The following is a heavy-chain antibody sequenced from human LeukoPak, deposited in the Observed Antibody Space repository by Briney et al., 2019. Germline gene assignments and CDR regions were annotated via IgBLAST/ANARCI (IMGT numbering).Heavy chain of an antibody. CDR1: GFTFSSHW. V-gene: IGHV3-74*01. D-gene: IGHD3-10*01. Sequence: GGSLRLSCAASGFTFSSHWMHWVRQAPGKGLVWVSRINGAGSSTSYADSVQGRFTISRDNSKNTLYLQMNSLRAEDTALYYCARDMYDNGWSSFDYWGQGTLVTVSS. J-gene: IGHJ4*02. CDR3: ARDMYDNGWSSFDY. CDR2: INGAGSST.